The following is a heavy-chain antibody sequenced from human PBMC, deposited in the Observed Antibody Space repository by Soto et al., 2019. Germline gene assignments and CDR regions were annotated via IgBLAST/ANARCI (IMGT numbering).Heavy chain of an antibody. J-gene: IGHJ6*02. V-gene: IGHV3-21*01. CDR1: GFTFRTFG. CDR3: ARGHGMDV. Sequence: GSLRLSCAAPGFTFRTFGMNWVRQAPGKGLEWVSFISGSGSNIYYADSVKGRFTISRDNARNSLFLQMNSLRAEDTAVFYCARGHGMDVWGQGTTVTVSS. CDR2: ISGSGSNI.